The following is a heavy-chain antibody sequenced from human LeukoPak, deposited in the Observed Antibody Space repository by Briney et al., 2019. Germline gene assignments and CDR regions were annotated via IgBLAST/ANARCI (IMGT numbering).Heavy chain of an antibody. CDR2: ISGSGGST. V-gene: IGHV3-23*01. D-gene: IGHD3-22*01. J-gene: IGHJ3*02. CDR3: AKGVFDSSGYYGDAFDI. CDR1: GFTFSSYA. Sequence: PGGSLRLSCAASGFTFSSYAMSWVRQAPGKWLEWVSAISGSGGSTYYADSVKGRFTISRDNSKNTLYLQMNSLRAEDTAVYYCAKGVFDSSGYYGDAFDIWGQGTMVTVSS.